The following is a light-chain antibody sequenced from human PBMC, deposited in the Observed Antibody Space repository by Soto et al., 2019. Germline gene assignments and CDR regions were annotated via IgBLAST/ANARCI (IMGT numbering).Light chain of an antibody. CDR2: GAS. CDR3: LHYGTAQWT. Sequence: EVVLTQSPATLSLSPGERATLSCRASQSVTRSSLAWYQQKPGQSPRLLISGASSRATGIPDRFSGGGSGTDFIFTITSLEPEDFAMYYCLHYGTAQWTFGQGTKVDI. V-gene: IGKV3-20*01. CDR1: QSVTRSS. J-gene: IGKJ1*01.